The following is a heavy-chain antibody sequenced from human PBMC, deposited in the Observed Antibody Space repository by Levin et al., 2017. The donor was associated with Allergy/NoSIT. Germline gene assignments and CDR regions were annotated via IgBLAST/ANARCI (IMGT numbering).Heavy chain of an antibody. CDR2: TYYSSKSYN. Sequence: SETLSLTCAISGDSVSSNSAAWNWIRQSPSRGLEWLGSTYYSSKSYNHYAVSVKSRVSVKPDTSKNQFSLQLNSVTPEDTAVYDCARSADGGLDYWGQGTLVTVSS. J-gene: IGHJ4*02. CDR1: GDSVSSNSAA. D-gene: IGHD3-16*01. CDR3: ARSADGGLDY. V-gene: IGHV6-1*01.